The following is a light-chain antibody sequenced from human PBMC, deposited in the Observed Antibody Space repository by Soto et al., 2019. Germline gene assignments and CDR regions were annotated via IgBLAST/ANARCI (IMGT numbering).Light chain of an antibody. CDR1: QSVRSTY. CDR3: QHYGGPRWT. CDR2: GAS. Sequence: DIVLTQSPGTLSLSPGERATLSCRASQSVRSTYLAWYQQTPGHAPRLLSYGASTRATGIPDRFSGSGSGTDFTLTSSRPEAEAVAVYYCQHYGGPRWTCRQATRVDI. V-gene: IGKV3-20*01. J-gene: IGKJ1*01.